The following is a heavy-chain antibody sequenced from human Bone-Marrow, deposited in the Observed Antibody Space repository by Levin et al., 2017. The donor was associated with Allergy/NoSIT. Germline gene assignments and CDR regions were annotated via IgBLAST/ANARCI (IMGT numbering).Heavy chain of an antibody. J-gene: IGHJ6*03. CDR2: ISAYNGNT. Sequence: GESLKISCKASGYTFTSYGISWVRQAPGQGLEWMGWISAYNGNTNYAQKLQGRVTMTTDTSTSTAYMELRSLRSDDTAVYYCARGRAGSSSQTDYYYYYYMDVWGKGTTVTVSS. CDR1: GYTFTSYG. CDR3: ARGRAGSSSQTDYYYYYYMDV. D-gene: IGHD6-6*01. V-gene: IGHV1-18*01.